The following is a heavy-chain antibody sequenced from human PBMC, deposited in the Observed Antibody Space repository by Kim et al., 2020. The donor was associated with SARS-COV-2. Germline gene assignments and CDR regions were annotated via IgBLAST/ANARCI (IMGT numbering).Heavy chain of an antibody. CDR3: ARIRYYYDSSGYPGPYYFDY. Sequence: ASVKVSCKASGYTFTSYCMSWVRQAPGQGLEWMGWINPNNGNTNYAQKFQGRVTMTTDTSISTAYMELSSLRSDDTAVYYCARIRYYYDSSGYPGPYYFDYWGQGTLVTVSS. CDR2: INPNNGNT. CDR1: GYTFTSYC. J-gene: IGHJ4*02. V-gene: IGHV1-2*02. D-gene: IGHD3-22*01.